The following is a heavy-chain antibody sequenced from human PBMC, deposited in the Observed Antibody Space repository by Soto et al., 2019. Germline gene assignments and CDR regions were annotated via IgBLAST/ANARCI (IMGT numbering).Heavy chain of an antibody. J-gene: IGHJ4*02. V-gene: IGHV3-21*06. CDR1: GFTFTRYS. CDR3: SRESEDLTSNFDY. Sequence: PGGSLRLSCAASGFTFTRYSMNWVRQAPGKGLEWVSSISSTTNYIYYGDSMKGRFTISRDNAKNSLYLEMNSLRAEDTAVYYCSRESEDLTSNFDYWCQGPLVTLSS. CDR2: ISSTTNYI.